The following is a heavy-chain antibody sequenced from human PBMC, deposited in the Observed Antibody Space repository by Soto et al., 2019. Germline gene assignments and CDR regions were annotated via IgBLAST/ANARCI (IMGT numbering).Heavy chain of an antibody. J-gene: IGHJ4*02. V-gene: IGHV3-48*04. Sequence: GSLSLSCTLAGVKCRSYAMNWVRQAPGKGLEWVAYISSGGSTIHYADSVRGRFTVSRDNARNSLYLQMNTLSVEDTALYYCARDRAAGGYWGQGTLVTVSS. CDR2: ISSGGSTI. D-gene: IGHD6-13*01. CDR1: GVKCRSYA. CDR3: ARDRAAGGY.